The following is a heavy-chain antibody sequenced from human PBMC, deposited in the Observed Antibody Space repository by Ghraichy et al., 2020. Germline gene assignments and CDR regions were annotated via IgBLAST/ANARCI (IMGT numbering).Heavy chain of an antibody. CDR2: ISRNGRDR. Sequence: SLNISCAASGFNFRDYYMSWIRQAPGKGLEWVALISRNGRDRNYADSVRGRFTISRDNAKSALFLQVNTLRAEDTAVYYCVREGQELGKSGFDLWGQGTPVTVSS. CDR1: GFNFRDYY. V-gene: IGHV3-11*06. J-gene: IGHJ5*02. D-gene: IGHD1-7*01. CDR3: VREGQELGKSGFDL.